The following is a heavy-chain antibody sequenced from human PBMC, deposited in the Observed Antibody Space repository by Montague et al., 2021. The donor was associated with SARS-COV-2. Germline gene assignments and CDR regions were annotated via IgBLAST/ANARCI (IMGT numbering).Heavy chain of an antibody. Sequence: SETLSLTCTVSGGSISSYYWSWIRQPPGKGLEWIGYIYYSGSTNYNPSLKSRVTISVDTSKNQFSLKLSSVPAADTAVYYCARQRRDQLPITIFGVVMADAFDIWGQGTMVTVSS. CDR2: IYYSGST. D-gene: IGHD3-3*01. CDR1: GGSISSYY. V-gene: IGHV4-59*08. CDR3: ARQRRDQLPITIFGVVMADAFDI. J-gene: IGHJ3*02.